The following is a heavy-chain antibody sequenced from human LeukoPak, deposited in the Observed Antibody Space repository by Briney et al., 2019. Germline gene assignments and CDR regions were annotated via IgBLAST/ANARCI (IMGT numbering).Heavy chain of an antibody. CDR2: ISSGGGNT. V-gene: IGHV3-23*01. J-gene: IGHJ4*02. CDR1: GFTFSSYG. Sequence: GGALRLSCAASGFTFSSYGMSWVRQAPGTALEWVSGISSGGGNTYYADSVKGRFTISRDNSKNTVYLQMSSLRAEDTAVYYCAKRGSGWYTGGLMDYWGQGTLVTVSS. CDR3: AKRGSGWYTGGLMDY. D-gene: IGHD6-19*01.